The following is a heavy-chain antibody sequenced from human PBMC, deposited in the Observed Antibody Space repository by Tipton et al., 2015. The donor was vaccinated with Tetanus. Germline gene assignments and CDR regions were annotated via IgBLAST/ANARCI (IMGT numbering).Heavy chain of an antibody. CDR3: ARGDGYHYYYHMDV. Sequence: TLSLTCTVSGGSVSSGSYYWSWIRQPPGKGLEWIGYFFYSGSTNYNPSLKSRVSMAVGTSKNQFSLQLRSVTAADTAVYYCARGDGYHYYYHMDVWGRGTTGTVSS. J-gene: IGHJ6*04. V-gene: IGHV4-61*01. CDR1: GGSVSSGSYY. D-gene: IGHD1-26*01. CDR2: FFYSGST.